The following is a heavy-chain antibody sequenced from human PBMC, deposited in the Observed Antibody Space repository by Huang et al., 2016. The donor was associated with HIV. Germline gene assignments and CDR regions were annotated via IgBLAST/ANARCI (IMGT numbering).Heavy chain of an antibody. CDR3: ARHMDCSSSSCLAGGHERGPFDM. CDR2: IYYRGSP. Sequence: QLQLQESGPGLVKPSETLSLTCSVSGGSISSSSYYWGWIRQPPGKGLEWIGRIYYRGSPFDNPSLKSRCTISVDTSKRQFSLRLSSVTAADTSVYYCARHMDCSSSSCLAGGHERGPFDMWGQGTMVTVSS. D-gene: IGHD2-2*01. CDR1: GGSISSSSYY. J-gene: IGHJ3*02. V-gene: IGHV4-39*01.